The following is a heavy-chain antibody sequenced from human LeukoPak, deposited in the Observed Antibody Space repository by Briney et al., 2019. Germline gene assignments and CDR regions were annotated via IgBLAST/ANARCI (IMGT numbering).Heavy chain of an antibody. CDR1: GGSISSSSYY. V-gene: IGHV4-39*07. D-gene: IGHD3-10*01. Sequence: SETLSLTCTVSGGSISSSSYYWGWIRQPPGKGLEWIGSIYYSGSTYYNPSLKSRVTISVDTSKNQFSLKLSSVTAADTAVYYCASVYGSGSDYWGQGTLVTVSS. J-gene: IGHJ4*02. CDR3: ASVYGSGSDY. CDR2: IYYSGST.